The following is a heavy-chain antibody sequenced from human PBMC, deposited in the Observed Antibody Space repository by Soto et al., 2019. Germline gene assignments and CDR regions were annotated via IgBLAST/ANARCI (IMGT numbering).Heavy chain of an antibody. CDR3: ARDHSLNLDY. CDR1: SDTFINYA. D-gene: IGHD6-13*01. Sequence: QVQLVQSGAEVNQAGASVKVSCKTPSDTFINYAISWVRQAPGQGLEWMGSISVYSGNTNYAQKFQGRVTMTTDTSTNTAYREVRSLRFDDTAVYYCARDHSLNLDYWGKGTLVTVPS. J-gene: IGHJ4*02. V-gene: IGHV1-18*01. CDR2: ISVYSGNT.